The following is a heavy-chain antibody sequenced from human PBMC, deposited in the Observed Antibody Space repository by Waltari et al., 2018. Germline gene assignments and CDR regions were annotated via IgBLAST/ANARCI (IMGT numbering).Heavy chain of an antibody. CDR1: EHSFTGYY. Sequence: QVQLVQSGAEVKKPGASVTVSCKASEHSFTGYYVHWGRQAPGQGLEWMGWINSHSGGTNYAQRFQDRVTMTRDTSMSTAYMDLSSLSSDDTAVYYCAREFYNWSDDYYYGMDVWGQGTTVTVSS. CDR3: AREFYNWSDDYYYGMDV. D-gene: IGHD1-1*01. V-gene: IGHV1-2*02. CDR2: INSHSGGT. J-gene: IGHJ6*02.